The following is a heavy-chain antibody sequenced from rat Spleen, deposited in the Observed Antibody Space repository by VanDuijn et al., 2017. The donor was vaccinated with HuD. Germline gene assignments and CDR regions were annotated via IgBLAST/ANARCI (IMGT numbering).Heavy chain of an antibody. CDR1: GYSITSNY. D-gene: IGHD1-10*01. CDR2: ISYSAST. J-gene: IGHJ1*01. V-gene: IGHV3-1*01. CDR3: ARDNSGYWYFDF. Sequence: EVQLQESGPGLVKPSQSLSLTCSVTGYSITSNYWGWIRKFPGNKMEWMGYISYSASTSYNPSLKSRISITRDTSKNQFFLQLNSVTTEDTATYYCARDNSGYWYFDFWGPGTMVTVSS.